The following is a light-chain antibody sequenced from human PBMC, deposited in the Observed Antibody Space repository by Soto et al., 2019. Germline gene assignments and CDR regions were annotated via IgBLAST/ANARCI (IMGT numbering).Light chain of an antibody. CDR1: QGISSY. J-gene: IGKJ5*01. Sequence: AIRMTQSPSSLSASTGDRVTITCRASQGISSYLAWYQQKPGKAPKLLIYAASTLQSGVPSRVSGSGSGTDFNLTISCLQSEDFATYYCQQYYSYPITFGQGTRLEIK. CDR3: QQYYSYPIT. CDR2: AAS. V-gene: IGKV1-8*01.